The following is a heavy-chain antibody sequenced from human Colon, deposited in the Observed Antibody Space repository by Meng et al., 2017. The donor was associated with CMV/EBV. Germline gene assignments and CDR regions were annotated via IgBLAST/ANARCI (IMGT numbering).Heavy chain of an antibody. Sequence: GESLKISCAASGFTFSSYSMNWVRQAPGKGLEWVSSISSSSSYIYYADSVKGRFTISGDNAKNSLYLQMNSLRAEDTAVYYCARENNYDSGSYWGQGTLVTVSS. CDR2: ISSSSSYI. CDR1: GFTFSSYS. D-gene: IGHD3-10*01. V-gene: IGHV3-21*01. CDR3: ARENNYDSGSY. J-gene: IGHJ4*02.